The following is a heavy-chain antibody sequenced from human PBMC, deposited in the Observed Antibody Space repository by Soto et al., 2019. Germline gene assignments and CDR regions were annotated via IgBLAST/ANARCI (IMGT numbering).Heavy chain of an antibody. Sequence: PSETLSLTCTVSGGSISTYYWSWIRQPPGKGLEWIGYIYYSGSTNYNPSLKSRVTISVDTSKNQFSLNLTSVTAADTAVYYCARSWGSRDGYNRHYFDYWGQGTLVTVSS. D-gene: IGHD5-18*01. J-gene: IGHJ4*02. V-gene: IGHV4-59*01. CDR3: ARSWGSRDGYNRHYFDY. CDR1: GGSISTYY. CDR2: IYYSGST.